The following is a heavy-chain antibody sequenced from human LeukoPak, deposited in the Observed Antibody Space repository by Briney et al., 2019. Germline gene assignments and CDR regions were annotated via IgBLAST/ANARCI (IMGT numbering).Heavy chain of an antibody. CDR3: ARGGYSYGNNHYYFDY. D-gene: IGHD5-18*01. V-gene: IGHV3-48*01. J-gene: IGHJ4*02. CDR1: GLTFSNYG. Sequence: GGSLRLSCVASGLTFSNYGISWVRQAPGKGLEWVSAISSTGGTTYYADSVKGRFTISRDNAKNSLYLQMNSLRAEDTAVYYCARGGYSYGNNHYYFDYWGQGTLVTVSS. CDR2: ISSTGGTT.